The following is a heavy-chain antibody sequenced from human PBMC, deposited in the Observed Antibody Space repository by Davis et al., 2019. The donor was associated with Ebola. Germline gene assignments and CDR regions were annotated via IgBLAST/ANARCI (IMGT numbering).Heavy chain of an antibody. CDR3: ARGASGGSYRIDY. J-gene: IGHJ4*02. D-gene: IGHD1-26*01. CDR2: IYYSGST. CDR1: GGSISSYY. V-gene: IGHV4-59*01. Sequence: PSETLSLTCTVSGGSISSYYWSWIRQPPGKGLEWIGYIYYSGSTNYNPSLKSRVTISVDTSKNQFSLKLSSVTAADTAVYYCARGASGGSYRIDYWGQGTLVTVSS.